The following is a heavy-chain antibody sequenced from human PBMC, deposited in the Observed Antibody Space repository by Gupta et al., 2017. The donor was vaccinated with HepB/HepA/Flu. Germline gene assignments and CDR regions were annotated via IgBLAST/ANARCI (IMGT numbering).Heavy chain of an antibody. CDR2: TTATGSST. V-gene: IGHV3-23*01. CDR3: AKLTNWKSDC. D-gene: IGHD1-1*01. J-gene: IGHJ5*01. Sequence: GGSLRLSCAASGFTFSSYAMTWVRQAPGKGLEWVSATTATGSSTYYADFVKGRFTISRDNSKNTLYLQMKRLRGEDTATYYCAKLTNWKSDCWGHGTLVTVSS. CDR1: GFTFSSYA.